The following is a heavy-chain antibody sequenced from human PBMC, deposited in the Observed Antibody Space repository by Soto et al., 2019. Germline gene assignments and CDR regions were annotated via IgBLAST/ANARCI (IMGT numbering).Heavy chain of an antibody. Sequence: SLRLSCAASGFTFSSYGMHWVRQAPGKGLEWVAVISYDGSNKYYADSVKGRFTISRDNSKNTLYLQMNSLRAEDTAVYYCAKEEWELRYFDYWGQGTLVTVSS. CDR1: GFTFSSYG. J-gene: IGHJ4*02. CDR2: ISYDGSNK. D-gene: IGHD1-26*01. V-gene: IGHV3-30*18. CDR3: AKEEWELRYFDY.